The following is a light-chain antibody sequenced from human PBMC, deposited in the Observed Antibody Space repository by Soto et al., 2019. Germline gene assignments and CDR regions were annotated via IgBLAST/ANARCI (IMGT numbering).Light chain of an antibody. V-gene: IGLV4-69*01. CDR2: LNSDGSH. J-gene: IGLJ2*01. Sequence: QPVLTQSPSASASLGASVKLTCTLTSGHSSYAIAWHQQRPEKGPRYLMKLNSDGSHSKGDGLPDRFSGSSSGAERYLTISSLQSGDEADYYCQTWVTGIQVFGGGTKLTVL. CDR1: SGHSSYA. CDR3: QTWVTGIQV.